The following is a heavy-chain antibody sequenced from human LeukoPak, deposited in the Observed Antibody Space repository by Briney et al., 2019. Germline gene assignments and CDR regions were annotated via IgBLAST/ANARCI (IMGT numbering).Heavy chain of an antibody. D-gene: IGHD1-26*01. CDR3: ARHVGVGATLFDY. J-gene: IGHJ4*02. CDR2: IYYSGST. Sequence: TSETLSLTCTVWNGVMRSKSYYWGWIRQPPGKGLEWIGSIYYSGSTYYNPSLKSRVTISVDTSKNQFSLKLSSVTAVDTAVYFCARHVGVGATLFDYWGQGTLVTVSS. V-gene: IGHV4-39*01. CDR1: NGVMRSKSYY.